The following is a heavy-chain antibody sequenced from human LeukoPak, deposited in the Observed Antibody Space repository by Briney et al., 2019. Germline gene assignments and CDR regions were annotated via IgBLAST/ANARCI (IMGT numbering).Heavy chain of an antibody. D-gene: IGHD3-22*01. J-gene: IGHJ5*02. CDR2: IKSKTDGGTI. V-gene: IGHV3-15*05. Sequence: PGGSLRLSCAASGFTFTNAWMSWVRQAPGKGLEWVGRIKSKTDGGTIHYAAPVKGRFTISRDDSKNTLYLQMNSLKTEDTAVYYCTTEDYYDSSGYLYIWFDPWGQGVLVTVSS. CDR3: TTEDYYDSSGYLYIWFDP. CDR1: GFTFTNAW.